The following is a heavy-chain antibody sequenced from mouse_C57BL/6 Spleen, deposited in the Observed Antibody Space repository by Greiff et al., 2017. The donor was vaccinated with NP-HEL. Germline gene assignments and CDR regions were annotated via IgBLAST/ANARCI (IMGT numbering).Heavy chain of an antibody. CDR2: ISSGSSTI. CDR3: TQESGESYYDYDVGFAY. Sequence: EVQGVESGGGLVKPGGSLKLSCAASGFTFSDYGMHWVRQAPEKGLEWVAYISSGSSTIYYADTVKGRFTISRDNAKNTLFLQMTSLRSEDTAMYYCTQESGESYYDYDVGFAYWGQGTLVTVSA. V-gene: IGHV5-17*01. D-gene: IGHD2-4*01. CDR1: GFTFSDYG. J-gene: IGHJ3*01.